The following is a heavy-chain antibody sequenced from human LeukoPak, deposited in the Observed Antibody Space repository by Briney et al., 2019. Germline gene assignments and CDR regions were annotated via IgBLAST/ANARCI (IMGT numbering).Heavy chain of an antibody. CDR1: GFTFSDYV. V-gene: IGHV3-33*01. CDR2: IWSDGSDK. Sequence: GGSLGLSCAASGFTFSDYVMHWVRQAPGKGLEWVALIWSDGSDKFYADSVKGRFIISRDNSKNTLYLQMDSLRAEDTAVYYCAREDILTGRDAFDIWGQGTMVTVSS. J-gene: IGHJ3*02. CDR3: AREDILTGRDAFDI. D-gene: IGHD3-9*01.